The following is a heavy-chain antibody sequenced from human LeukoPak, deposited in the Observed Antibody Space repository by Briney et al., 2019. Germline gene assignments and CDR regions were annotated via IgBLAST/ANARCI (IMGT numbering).Heavy chain of an antibody. Sequence: SETLSLTCTVSGGSISSYYWSWIRQPPGKGLEWVGYIYDSGSTNYNPSLKSRVTISVDTSKNQFALKLSSVTAADTAVYYCARVGGTNYYYYGMDVWGQGTTVTVSS. CDR2: IYDSGST. V-gene: IGHV4-59*01. J-gene: IGHJ6*02. CDR3: ARVGGTNYYYYGMDV. D-gene: IGHD1-1*01. CDR1: GGSISSYY.